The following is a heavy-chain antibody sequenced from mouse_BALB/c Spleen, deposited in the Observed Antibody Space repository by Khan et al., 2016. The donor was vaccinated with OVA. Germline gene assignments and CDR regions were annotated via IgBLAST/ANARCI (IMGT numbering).Heavy chain of an antibody. V-gene: IGHV9-3-1*01. Sequence: QIQLVQSGPELKKPGETVKISCKASGYTFTNYGMNWVKQAPGKGLKWMGWINTYTGEPTYGADLQGRFAFSLETSASTAYLQINNLKTDDTATYFCARVCNDWYVDVWGEGTTVTVSS. D-gene: IGHD2-1*01. CDR3: ARVCNDWYVDV. CDR1: GYTFTNYG. J-gene: IGHJ1*01. CDR2: INTYTGEP.